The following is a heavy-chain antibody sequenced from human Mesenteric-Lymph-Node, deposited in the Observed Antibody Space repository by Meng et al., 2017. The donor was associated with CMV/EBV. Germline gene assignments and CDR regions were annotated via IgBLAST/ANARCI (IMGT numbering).Heavy chain of an antibody. Sequence: QVRRVQSGAGVRELVALGKAVCKASVYIFTSKGISGLRQAPGQGREWMGWINPNSGGTNYAQKFQGRVTMTRDTSISTAYMELSRLRSDDTAVYYCARGVGYYGSGSYPPTDYWGQGTLVTVSS. J-gene: IGHJ4*02. D-gene: IGHD3-10*01. CDR2: INPNSGGT. CDR1: VYIFTSKG. V-gene: IGHV1-2*02. CDR3: ARGVGYYGSGSYPPTDY.